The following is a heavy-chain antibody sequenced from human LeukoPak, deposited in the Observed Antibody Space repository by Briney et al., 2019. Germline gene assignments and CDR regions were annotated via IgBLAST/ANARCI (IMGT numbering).Heavy chain of an antibody. CDR1: GYTFTGYY. CDR3: ARYYDFWSGPFDY. CDR2: INPNSGGT. J-gene: IGHJ4*02. D-gene: IGHD3-3*01. Sequence: ASVKVSCKASGYTFTGYYMHWVRQAPGQGLEWMGWINPNSGGTTYAQKFQGRVTMTRDTSISTAYMELSRLRSDDTAVYYCARYYDFWSGPFDYWGQGTLVTVSS. V-gene: IGHV1-2*02.